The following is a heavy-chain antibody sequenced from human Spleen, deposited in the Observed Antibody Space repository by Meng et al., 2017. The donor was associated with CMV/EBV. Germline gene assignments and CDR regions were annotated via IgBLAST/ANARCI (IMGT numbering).Heavy chain of an antibody. CDR3: SRGIAAVEN. CDR2: IYYSGST. Sequence: GSLRLSCAVYGGSFSSSYWDWFRQPPGKGLEWIGDIYYSGSTYYNPSLKSRVTISVDTSKNQLSLRLNSVTAADTAIYYCSRGIAAVENWGQGTLVTVSS. V-gene: IGHV4-34*01. CDR1: GGSFSSSY. D-gene: IGHD6-13*01. J-gene: IGHJ4*02.